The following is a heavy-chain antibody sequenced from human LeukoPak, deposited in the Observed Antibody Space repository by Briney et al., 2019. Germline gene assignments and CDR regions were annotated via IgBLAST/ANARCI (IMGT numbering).Heavy chain of an antibody. D-gene: IGHD6-6*01. V-gene: IGHV3-7*03. CDR1: GFTFRNYW. CDR2: INQDGSVK. Sequence: GSLRLSCAASGFTFRNYWMTWVRQAPGKGLEWVANINQDGSVKYFVDSVKGRFTISRDNAKSLVYLQMNSLRAEDTAVYNCGRIGYSSSSLDFWGRGTLVTVSS. J-gene: IGHJ4*02. CDR3: GRIGYSSSSLDF.